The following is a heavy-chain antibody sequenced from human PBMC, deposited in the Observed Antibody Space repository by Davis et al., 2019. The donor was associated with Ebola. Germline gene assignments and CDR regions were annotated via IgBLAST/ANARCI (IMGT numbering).Heavy chain of an antibody. CDR1: GFTFNRYW. CDR2: IKEDGSEK. Sequence: PGGSLTLSCAASGFTFNRYWMSWVRQAPGKGLQWVANIKEDGSEKYYVDSVKGRFTISRDNAKNSLYLQMNSLRAEDTAVYYCARVSVPAALVPIDYYAMDVWGQGTTVTVSS. CDR3: ARVSVPAALVPIDYYAMDV. J-gene: IGHJ6*02. V-gene: IGHV3-7*03. D-gene: IGHD2-2*01.